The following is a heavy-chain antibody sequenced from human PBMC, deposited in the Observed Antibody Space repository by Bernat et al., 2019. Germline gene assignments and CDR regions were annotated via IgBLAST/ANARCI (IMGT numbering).Heavy chain of an antibody. D-gene: IGHD3-10*01. CDR3: ARSPRGVRGVIGPAGMDV. Sequence: QVQLQESGPGLVRPSQTLSLTCTVSGGSISTAGYYWSWIRQHPGKGLEWIGYIYYSGSTYYNPSLKSRVTISVDTSKNQFSLKLSSVTAADTAVYYCARSPRGVRGVIGPAGMDVWGQGTTVTVSS. V-gene: IGHV4-31*03. CDR2: IYYSGST. CDR1: GGSISTAGYY. J-gene: IGHJ6*02.